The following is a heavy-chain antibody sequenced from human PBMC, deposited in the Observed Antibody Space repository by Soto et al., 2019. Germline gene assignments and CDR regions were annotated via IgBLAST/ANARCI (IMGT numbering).Heavy chain of an antibody. V-gene: IGHV4-59*01. J-gene: IGHJ4*02. D-gene: IGHD3-10*01. CDR2: IYYSGST. CDR3: ARYGSGSYPYYASQFDY. CDR1: GGSISSYY. Sequence: SETLSLTCTVSGGSISSYYWSWIRQPPGKGLEWIGYIYYSGSTNYNPSLKSRVTISVDTSKNQFSLKLSSVTAADTAVYYCARYGSGSYPYYASQFDYWGQGTLVTVSS.